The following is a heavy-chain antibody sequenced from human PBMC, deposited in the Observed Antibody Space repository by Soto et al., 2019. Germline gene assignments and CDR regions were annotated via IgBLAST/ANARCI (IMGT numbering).Heavy chain of an antibody. Sequence: EVQLVESGGGLVQPGGSLRLSCEASGFTFSSRWMTWVRQGPGKGLEWVANIKQDENGKDYVDSVKGRFTISRDNAKKSLSLQINSLRAEDTAVYYCATHDGPAAAGLVLDFWGQGTLVTVSS. CDR3: ATHDGPAAAGLVLDF. CDR2: IKQDENGK. J-gene: IGHJ4*02. CDR1: GFTFSSRW. D-gene: IGHD6-13*01. V-gene: IGHV3-7*02.